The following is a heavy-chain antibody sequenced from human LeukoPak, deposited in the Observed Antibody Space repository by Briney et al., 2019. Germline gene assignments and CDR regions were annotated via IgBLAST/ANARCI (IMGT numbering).Heavy chain of an antibody. V-gene: IGHV3-30*03. CDR2: ISYDGSNK. J-gene: IGHJ4*02. CDR3: ARDSSLSYFDY. D-gene: IGHD6-13*01. CDR1: GFTFSSYG. Sequence: GGSLRLSCAASGFTFSSYGMHWVRQAPGKGLEWVAVISYDGSNKYYADSVKGRFTISRDNAKNSLYLQMNSLRAEDTAVYYCARDSSLSYFDYWGQGTLVTVSS.